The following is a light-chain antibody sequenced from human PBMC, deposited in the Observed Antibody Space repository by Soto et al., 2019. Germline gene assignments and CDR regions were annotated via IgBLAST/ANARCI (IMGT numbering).Light chain of an antibody. V-gene: IGLV1-44*01. CDR3: AAWDDSLNGHYV. Sequence: SVLTQPPSASGTPGQRVTISCNGSSSNIGSNTVNWYQQLPGTAPKLLIYSNNQRPSGVPDRFSGSKPGTSASLAISGLQSEDEADYYCAAWDDSLNGHYVFGTGTKVTVL. CDR1: SSNIGSNT. J-gene: IGLJ1*01. CDR2: SNN.